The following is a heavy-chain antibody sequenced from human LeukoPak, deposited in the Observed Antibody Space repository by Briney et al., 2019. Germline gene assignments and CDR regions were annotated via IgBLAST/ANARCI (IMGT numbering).Heavy chain of an antibody. J-gene: IGHJ4*02. D-gene: IGHD3-9*01. CDR2: ISSSSSYI. CDR1: GFTLSSYN. V-gene: IGHV3-21*01. CDR3: AAGRAGHFDWLYREYYFDY. Sequence: GGSLRLSCAASGFTLSSYNMNWVRQAPGKGLEWVSSISSSSSYIYYADSVKGRFTISRDNAKNSLYLQMNSLRAEDTAVYYCAAGRAGHFDWLYREYYFDYWGQGTRVTVSS.